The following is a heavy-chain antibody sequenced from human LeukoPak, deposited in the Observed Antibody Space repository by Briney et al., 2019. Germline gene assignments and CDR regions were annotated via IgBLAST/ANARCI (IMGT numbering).Heavy chain of an antibody. J-gene: IGHJ4*02. D-gene: IGHD1-26*01. V-gene: IGHV3-53*01. CDR2: IYSGGGT. CDR3: ASGSPSDY. Sequence: PGGSLRLSCAASGFTVSSNLVSWVRQAPGRGLEWVSLIYSGGGTYHADSVKGRFTISRDNSKNTLYLQMNSLRAEDTAVYYCASGSPSDYWGQGTLVTVSS. CDR1: GFTVSSNL.